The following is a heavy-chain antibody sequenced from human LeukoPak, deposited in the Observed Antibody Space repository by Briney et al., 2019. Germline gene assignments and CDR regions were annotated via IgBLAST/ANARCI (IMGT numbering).Heavy chain of an antibody. CDR1: GYTFTSYA. J-gene: IGHJ4*02. D-gene: IGHD2-2*01. CDR3: ARDPSPYCSSTSCYGSLAY. CDR2: INAGNGNT. Sequence: ASVKVSCRASGYTFTSYAMHWVRQAPGQRLEWMGWINAGNGNTKYSQKFQGRVTITRDTSASTAYMELSSLRSEDTAVYYCARDPSPYCSSTSCYGSLAYWGQGTLVTVSS. V-gene: IGHV1-3*01.